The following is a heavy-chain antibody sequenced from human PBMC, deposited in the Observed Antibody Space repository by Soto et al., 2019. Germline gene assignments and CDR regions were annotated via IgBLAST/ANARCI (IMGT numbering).Heavy chain of an antibody. CDR2: ISDDGSNN. Sequence: GGSLRLSCAASGFTFSNFAIHWVRQAPGKGLAWVAVISDDGSNNYYSASVNGRFTISRDNSKNTVYLQMNSLRAEDTAVHYCARDGGWNNGVCPGHWFDPWGQGTQVTVSS. J-gene: IGHJ5*02. D-gene: IGHD2-8*01. CDR1: GFTFSNFA. V-gene: IGHV3-30-3*01. CDR3: ARDGGWNNGVCPGHWFDP.